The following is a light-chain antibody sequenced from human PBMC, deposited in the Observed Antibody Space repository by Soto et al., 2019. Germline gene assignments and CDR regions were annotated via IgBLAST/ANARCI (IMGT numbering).Light chain of an antibody. CDR1: SSDVGGYTY. CDR2: HVS. V-gene: IGLV2-14*01. J-gene: IGLJ2*01. Sequence: QSALTQPASVSGSPGQSITISCTGTSSDVGGYTYVSWYQQHPGKVPKLMIYHVSNRPSGVSNRFSGSKSGNTASLTISRLQAEDEADYYCSSYTSSSTVVFGGGTQLTVL. CDR3: SSYTSSSTVV.